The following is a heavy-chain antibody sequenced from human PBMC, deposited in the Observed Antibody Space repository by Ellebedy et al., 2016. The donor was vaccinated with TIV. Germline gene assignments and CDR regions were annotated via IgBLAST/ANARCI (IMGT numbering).Heavy chain of an antibody. J-gene: IGHJ4*02. CDR3: VKGTRKSVTTSLDY. CDR2: ISWDGGKT. Sequence: PGGSLRLSCAASGFTFDDFAMHWVRQAPGTGLEWVSLISWDGGKTNYADSARGRFTISRDNGKDSLYLQMNSLRPEDTAFYYCVKGTRKSVTTSLDYWGQGTLVTVSS. V-gene: IGHV3-43D*03. CDR1: GFTFDDFA. D-gene: IGHD4-17*01.